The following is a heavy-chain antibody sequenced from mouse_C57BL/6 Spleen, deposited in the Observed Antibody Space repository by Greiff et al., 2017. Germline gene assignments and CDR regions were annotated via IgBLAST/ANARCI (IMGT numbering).Heavy chain of an antibody. D-gene: IGHD1-1*02. Sequence: QVQLQQSGPELVKPGASVKISCKASGYAFSSSWMNWVKQRPGKGLEWIGRIYPGDGDTNYNGKFKGKATLTADKSSSTAYMQLSSLTSEDSAVYFCAARDYRGAMDYWGQGTSVTVSS. CDR1: GYAFSSSW. CDR2: IYPGDGDT. V-gene: IGHV1-82*01. CDR3: AARDYRGAMDY. J-gene: IGHJ4*01.